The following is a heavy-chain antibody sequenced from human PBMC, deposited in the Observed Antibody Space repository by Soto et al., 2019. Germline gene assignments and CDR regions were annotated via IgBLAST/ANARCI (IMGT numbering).Heavy chain of an antibody. Sequence: EVQLVESGGGLVQPGGSLRLSCAASGFTFSSYSMNWVRQAPGKGLEWVSYISSSSSTIYYADSVKGRFTIYRDNAKNSLYLQMNSLRAEDTAVYYCARDEAGVYDFWSGGDAFDIWGQGTMVTVSS. J-gene: IGHJ3*02. CDR2: ISSSSSTI. V-gene: IGHV3-48*01. D-gene: IGHD3-3*01. CDR3: ARDEAGVYDFWSGGDAFDI. CDR1: GFTFSSYS.